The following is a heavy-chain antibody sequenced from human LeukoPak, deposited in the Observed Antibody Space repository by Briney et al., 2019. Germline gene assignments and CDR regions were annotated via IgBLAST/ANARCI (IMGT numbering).Heavy chain of an antibody. J-gene: IGHJ6*03. CDR3: ARWYGSSWYSPYYYYYYMDV. Sequence: GGSLRLSCAASGFTFSSYWMHWVRQAPGKGLVWVSRINSDGSSTSYADSVKGRFTISRDNAKNSLYLQMNSLRAEDTAVYYCARWYGSSWYSPYYYYYYMDVWGKGTTVTISS. V-gene: IGHV3-74*01. CDR2: INSDGSST. D-gene: IGHD6-13*01. CDR1: GFTFSSYW.